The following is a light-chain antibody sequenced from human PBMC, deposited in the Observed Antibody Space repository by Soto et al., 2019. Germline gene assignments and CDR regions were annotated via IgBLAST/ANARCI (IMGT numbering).Light chain of an antibody. CDR1: QNLFSW. Sequence: DLQMTQSPSSVSASVGDRVTITCRATQNLFSWLAWYQQKPGKAPKLLIYAATSLQSGVPSRFSGSGSGTDFTLTISSLQPEDFATYYCQQGKSFPYTFGQGTKLEIK. CDR2: AAT. CDR3: QQGKSFPYT. J-gene: IGKJ2*01. V-gene: IGKV1-12*01.